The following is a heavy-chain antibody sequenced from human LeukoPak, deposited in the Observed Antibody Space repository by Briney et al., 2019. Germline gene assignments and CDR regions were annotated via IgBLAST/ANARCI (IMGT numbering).Heavy chain of an antibody. J-gene: IGHJ4*02. CDR1: GGSISSYY. D-gene: IGHD6-6*01. CDR3: ARDLEYSSSSPPAY. CDR2: IFTSGST. V-gene: IGHV4-4*07. Sequence: SQTLSLTCTVSGGSISSYYWSWIRQPAGKGLEWIGRIFTSGSTNYNPSLKSRVTMSVDTSKNQFSLKLSSVTAADTAVYYCARDLEYSSSSPPAYWGQGTLVTVSS.